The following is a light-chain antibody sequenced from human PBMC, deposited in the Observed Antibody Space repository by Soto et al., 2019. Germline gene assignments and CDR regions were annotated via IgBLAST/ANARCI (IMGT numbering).Light chain of an antibody. CDR1: QSVTSY. CDR2: EAS. Sequence: EIVLTQSPATLSLSPGERATLSCRASQSVTSYLAWYQQKPGQAPRLLIYEASNRATGIPARFSGSGSGTDFTLTINGLEPEDFAVYYCQQRGDWPTFGGGTKVEIK. V-gene: IGKV3-11*01. J-gene: IGKJ4*01. CDR3: QQRGDWPT.